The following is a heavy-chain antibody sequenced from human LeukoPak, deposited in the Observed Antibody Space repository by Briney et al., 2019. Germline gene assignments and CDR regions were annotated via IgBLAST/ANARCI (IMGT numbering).Heavy chain of an antibody. D-gene: IGHD2-15*01. V-gene: IGHV1-2*02. CDR2: ISPNTGGT. Sequence: ASVRVSCKASGYTFTGYYMHWGRQAPGQGLEWLGWISPNTGGTHYAQHFQHRVTMTRNTSISTAYMDLSRLRSDDTAVYYCARDLLGSAVALDYWGQGTLVTVSS. J-gene: IGHJ4*02. CDR1: GYTFTGYY. CDR3: ARDLLGSAVALDY.